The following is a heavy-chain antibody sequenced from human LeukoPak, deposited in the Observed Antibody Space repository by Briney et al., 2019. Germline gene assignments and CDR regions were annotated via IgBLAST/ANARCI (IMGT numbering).Heavy chain of an antibody. V-gene: IGHV4-59*01. D-gene: IGHD6-13*01. CDR1: GGSISSYY. Sequence: SETLSLTCTVSGGSISSYYWSWIRQPPGKGLEWIGYIYYSGSTNYNPSLKSRVTISVDTSKNQFSLKLSSVPAADTAVYYCARGRIYSSSWSRGRYFDLWGRGTLVTVSS. J-gene: IGHJ2*01. CDR2: IYYSGST. CDR3: ARGRIYSSSWSRGRYFDL.